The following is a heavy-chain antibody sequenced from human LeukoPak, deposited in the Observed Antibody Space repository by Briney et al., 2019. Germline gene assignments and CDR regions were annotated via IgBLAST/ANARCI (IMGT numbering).Heavy chain of an antibody. CDR3: ARSIYYGSGSYYAWFDY. Sequence: GESLKISCKGSGYSFTSYWISWVRQMPGKGLEWMGRIDPSDSYTNYSPSFQGHVTISADKSISTAYLQWSSLKASDTAMYYCARSIYYGSGSYYAWFDYWGQGTLVTVSS. CDR1: GYSFTSYW. J-gene: IGHJ4*02. CDR2: IDPSDSYT. D-gene: IGHD3-10*01. V-gene: IGHV5-10-1*01.